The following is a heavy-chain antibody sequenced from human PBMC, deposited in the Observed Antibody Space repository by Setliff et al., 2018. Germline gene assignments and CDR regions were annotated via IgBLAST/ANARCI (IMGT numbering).Heavy chain of an antibody. D-gene: IGHD3-3*01. V-gene: IGHV7-4-1*02. CDR2: INTNTGNP. Sequence: ASVKVSCKASGYTFTSYAMNWVRQAPGQGLEWMGWINTNTGNPTYAQGFTGRFVFSLDTSVSTAYLQISSLKAEDTAVYYCARGPLHYDFWSGYYNVSWFDPWGQGTLVTVSS. CDR3: ARGPLHYDFWSGYYNVSWFDP. CDR1: GYTFTSYA. J-gene: IGHJ5*02.